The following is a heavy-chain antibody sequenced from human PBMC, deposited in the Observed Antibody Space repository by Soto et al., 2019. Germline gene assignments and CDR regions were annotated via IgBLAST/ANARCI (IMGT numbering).Heavy chain of an antibody. J-gene: IGHJ6*03. D-gene: IGHD4-17*01. Sequence: SETLSLTCTVSGGSISSSSYYWGWIRQPPGKGLEWIGSIYYSGSTYYNPSLKSRVTISVDTSKNQFSLKLSSVTAADTAVYYCARHPPLPLTVTTQYYYYYYYMDVWGKGTTVTVSS. CDR1: GGSISSSSYY. CDR3: ARHPPLPLTVTTQYYYYYYYMDV. V-gene: IGHV4-39*01. CDR2: IYYSGST.